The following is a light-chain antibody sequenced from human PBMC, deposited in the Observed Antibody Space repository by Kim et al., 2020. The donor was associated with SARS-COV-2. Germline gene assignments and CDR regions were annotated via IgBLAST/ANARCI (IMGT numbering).Light chain of an antibody. V-gene: IGLV3-9*01. CDR3: QVWDSNTVV. CDR2: RNS. CDR1: NIGSQN. Sequence: SYELTQPLSVSVALGQTARITCGGNNIGSQNVHWYQQKPGQAPVVAIYRNSDRPSGIPERFSGSNSGNTATLTITRAQAGDEADYYCQVWDSNTVVFGGGTQLTVL. J-gene: IGLJ2*01.